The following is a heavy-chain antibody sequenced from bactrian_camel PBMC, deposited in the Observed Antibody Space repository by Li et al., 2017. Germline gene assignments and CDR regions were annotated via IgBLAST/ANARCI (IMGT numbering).Heavy chain of an antibody. V-gene: IGHV3S57*01. D-gene: IGHD6*01. J-gene: IGHJ4*01. CDR1: GWPYGAYL. CDR3: AADVGSMSGNCQPNY. CDR2: INNDGMT. Sequence: VQLVESGGGAVRTGETLRLSCEVSGWPYGAYLMAWFRQIPGKEREGVAAINNDGMTTYRDSVKGRFTISKDNAKSPLYLQMNNLQPEDTAMYYCAADVGSMSGNCQPNYWGQGTQVTVS.